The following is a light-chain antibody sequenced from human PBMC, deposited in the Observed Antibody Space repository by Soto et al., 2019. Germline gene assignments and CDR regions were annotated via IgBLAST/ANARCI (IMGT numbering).Light chain of an antibody. V-gene: IGKV1-39*01. CDR2: AAS. CDR1: ETISTF. J-gene: IGKJ5*01. Sequence: IQLPQTPSYLSAAVRGVGSMTSRASETISTFLNWYQHKPGKAPRLLISAASRLQSGVPPRFSGSGSGTGFTLTINSLRPEDFASYYCQQSYSSSPITFGPGTRLE. CDR3: QQSYSSSPIT.